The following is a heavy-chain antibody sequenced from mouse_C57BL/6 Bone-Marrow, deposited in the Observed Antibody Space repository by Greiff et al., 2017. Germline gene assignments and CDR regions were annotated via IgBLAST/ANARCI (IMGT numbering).Heavy chain of an antibody. CDR2: ISDGGSYT. J-gene: IGHJ3*01. CDR1: GFTFSSYA. D-gene: IGHD1-2*01. V-gene: IGHV5-4*01. Sequence: EVKLVESGGGLVKPGGSLKLSCAASGFTFSSYAMSWVRQTPEKRLEWVATISDGGSYTYYPDNVKGRFTISRDNAKNNLYLQMSHLKSEDTAMYCCARDHYYGPAWFAYWGQGTLVTVSA. CDR3: ARDHYYGPAWFAY.